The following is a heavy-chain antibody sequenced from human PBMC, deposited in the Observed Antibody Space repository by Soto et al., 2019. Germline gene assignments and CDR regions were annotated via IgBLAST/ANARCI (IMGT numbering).Heavy chain of an antibody. J-gene: IGHJ3*02. CDR3: ARTTSVGYSGYVHDAFGI. CDR1: GYTFTSYG. D-gene: IGHD5-12*01. V-gene: IGHV1-18*01. Sequence: AAVKVSCKAAGYTFTSYGISWVLQAPGQGLEWMGWISAYNGNTNYAQKLQGRVTMTTDTSTSTAYMELRSLRADDTAVYYCARTTSVGYSGYVHDAFGIWGPGTMVTGSS. CDR2: ISAYNGNT.